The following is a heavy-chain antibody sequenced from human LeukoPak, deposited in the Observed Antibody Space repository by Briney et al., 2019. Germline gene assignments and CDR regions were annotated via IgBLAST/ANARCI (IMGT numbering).Heavy chain of an antibody. Sequence: ASVKVSCKASGYIFADYYMRWVRQAPGQGLEWMGGINPNNGGTNYAQKFQGRVTMTRDTSISTAYMELSRLRSDDTAMYYCAKDRSWVEMATINSFDYWGQGTLVTVSS. D-gene: IGHD5-24*01. CDR2: INPNNGGT. CDR3: AKDRSWVEMATINSFDY. V-gene: IGHV1-2*02. J-gene: IGHJ4*02. CDR1: GYIFADYY.